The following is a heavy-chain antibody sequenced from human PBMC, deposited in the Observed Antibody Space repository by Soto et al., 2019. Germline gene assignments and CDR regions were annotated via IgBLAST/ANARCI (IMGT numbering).Heavy chain of an antibody. Sequence: PGGSLRLSCTASGFTFGDYAMSWFRQAPGKGLEWVGFIRSKAYGGTTEYAASVKGRFTISRDDSKSIAYLQMNSLKTEDTAMYYCTYTIFGVVIDDYRGQGTLVTVSS. V-gene: IGHV3-49*03. J-gene: IGHJ4*02. CDR2: IRSKAYGGTT. D-gene: IGHD3-3*01. CDR1: GFTFGDYA. CDR3: TYTIFGVVIDDY.